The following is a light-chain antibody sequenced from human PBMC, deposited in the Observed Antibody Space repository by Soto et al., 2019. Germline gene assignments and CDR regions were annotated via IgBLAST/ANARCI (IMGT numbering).Light chain of an antibody. V-gene: IGKV3-15*01. CDR1: RGVSSN. CDR3: QQYDNWPPRVT. CDR2: GAS. J-gene: IGKJ3*01. Sequence: EIVMTQSPATLSVSPGERATLSCRASRGVSSNLAWYQQKPGQAPRLLIYGASIRASVIPARFSGSGSGTEFTLTISSLQSEDFAVYYCQQYDNWPPRVTFGPGTKVDIK.